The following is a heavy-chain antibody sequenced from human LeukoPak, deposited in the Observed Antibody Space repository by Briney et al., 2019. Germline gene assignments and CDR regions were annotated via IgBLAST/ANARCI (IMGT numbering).Heavy chain of an antibody. CDR2: MNPNSGNT. J-gene: IGHJ3*02. D-gene: IGHD6-6*01. Sequence: GASVKVSCKASGHTFTSYDINWVRQATGQGLEWMGWMNPNSGNTGYAQKFQGRVTITRNTSISTAYMELSSLRSEDTAVYYCARGLYSSYDAFDIWGQGTMVTVSS. V-gene: IGHV1-8*03. CDR3: ARGLYSSYDAFDI. CDR1: GHTFTSYD.